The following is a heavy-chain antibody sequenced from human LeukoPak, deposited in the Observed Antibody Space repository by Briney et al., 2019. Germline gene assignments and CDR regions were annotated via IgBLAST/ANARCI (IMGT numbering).Heavy chain of an antibody. V-gene: IGHV4-39*01. CDR2: IYYSGST. CDR3: ARLGMRPESLGPYWFDP. Sequence: PSETLSLTCTVSGGSISSSSYNWVWLRPPPGQGLEGIGSIYYSGSTYYNPSLKRRVTISVDTSKNQFSLKLSSVTAADTAVYYCARLGMRPESLGPYWFDPWGQGTLVTVSS. D-gene: IGHD6-13*01. CDR1: GGSISSSSYN. J-gene: IGHJ5*02.